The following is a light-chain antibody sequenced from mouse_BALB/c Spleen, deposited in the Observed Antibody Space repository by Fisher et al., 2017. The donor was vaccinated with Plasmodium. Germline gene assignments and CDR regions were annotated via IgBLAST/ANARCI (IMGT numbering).Light chain of an antibody. V-gene: IGKV5-45*01. J-gene: IGKJ5*01. Sequence: DIVMTQTPATLSVTPGDRVSLSCRASQSISNFLHWYQQKSHESPRLHIKYASQSISGIPSRFSGSGSGTDFTLSINSVETEDFGVFFCQHSNSWPLTFGAGTKLELK. CDR3: QHSNSWPLT. CDR1: QSISNF. CDR2: YAS.